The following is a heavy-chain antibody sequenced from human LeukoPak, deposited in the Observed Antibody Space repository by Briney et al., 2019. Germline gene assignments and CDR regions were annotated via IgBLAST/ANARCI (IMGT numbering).Heavy chain of an antibody. Sequence: ASVKVSCKASGYTFTSYYMHWVRQAPGQGLEWMGIINPSGGRTSYAQKFQGRVTMTRDTSTSTVYMELSSLRSEDTAVYYCARDPNNYDILTGYQTWGQGTLVTVSS. CDR2: INPSGGRT. V-gene: IGHV1-46*01. D-gene: IGHD3-9*01. CDR3: ARDPNNYDILTGYQT. CDR1: GYTFTSYY. J-gene: IGHJ5*02.